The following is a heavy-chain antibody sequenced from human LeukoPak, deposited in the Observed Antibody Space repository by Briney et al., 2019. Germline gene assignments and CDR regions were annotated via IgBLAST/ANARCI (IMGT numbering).Heavy chain of an antibody. J-gene: IGHJ4*02. CDR2: ISAGNGNT. CDR3: ARDSYPYDFWSGYSLHFDY. D-gene: IGHD3-3*01. V-gene: IGHV1-3*01. Sequence: ASVKVSCKASGGTFNNFAISWVRQAPGQGLEWMGWISAGNGNTKYSQNFQGRVTFISNTSATTAFMELSSLRSEDTAVYYCARDSYPYDFWSGYSLHFDYWGQGTLVTVSS. CDR1: GGTFNNFA.